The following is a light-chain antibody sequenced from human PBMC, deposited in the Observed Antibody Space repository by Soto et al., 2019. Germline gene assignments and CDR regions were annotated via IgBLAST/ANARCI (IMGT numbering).Light chain of an antibody. CDR3: SSYTSSSTPVV. J-gene: IGLJ2*01. CDR1: VSEVAGYTY. CDR2: DVS. V-gene: IGLV2-14*03. Sequence: QSALTQPASVSGSPGQSITISCTGAVSEVAGYTYVSWYQQHPGKGPKVIIYDVSNRPSGVSNRFSGSKSGNTASLTISGLQAEDEADYYCSSYTSSSTPVVFGGGTKLTVL.